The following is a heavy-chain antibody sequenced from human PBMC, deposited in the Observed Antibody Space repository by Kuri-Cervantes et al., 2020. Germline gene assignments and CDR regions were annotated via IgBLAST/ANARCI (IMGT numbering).Heavy chain of an antibody. CDR1: GYTFTYRY. V-gene: IGHV1-46*01. Sequence: ASVKVSCKASGYTFTYRYLHWVRQAPGQGLEWMGIINPSGGSTSYAQKFQGRVTMTRDTSTSTVYMELSSLRSEDTAVYYCARELASIRFFDFWGQGTLVTVSS. D-gene: IGHD5-12*01. CDR3: ARELASIRFFDF. CDR2: INPSGGST. J-gene: IGHJ4*02.